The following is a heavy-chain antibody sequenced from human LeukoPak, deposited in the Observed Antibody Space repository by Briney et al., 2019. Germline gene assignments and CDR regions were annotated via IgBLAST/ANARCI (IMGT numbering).Heavy chain of an antibody. D-gene: IGHD1-26*01. Sequence: AASVKVSCKASGYTFTGYYMHWVRQAPGQGLEWMGWINPNSGGTNCAQKFQGRVTMTRDTSISTAYMELSRLRSDDTAVYYCAKDLSHHTHNIVGATFDYWGQGTLVTVSS. J-gene: IGHJ4*02. CDR3: AKDLSHHTHNIVGATFDY. V-gene: IGHV1-2*02. CDR1: GYTFTGYY. CDR2: INPNSGGT.